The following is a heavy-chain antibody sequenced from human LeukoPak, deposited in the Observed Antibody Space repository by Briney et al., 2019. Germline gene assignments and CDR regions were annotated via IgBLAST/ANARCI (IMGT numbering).Heavy chain of an antibody. CDR1: GGSISSYY. Sequence: SETLSLTCTVSGGSISSYYWSWIRQPPGKGLEWIGYIYYSGSTNYNPSLKSRVTISVDTSKNQFSLKLSSVTAADTAVYYCARIYCSSTSCHYYFDYWGQGTLVTVSS. V-gene: IGHV4-59*01. CDR3: ARIYCSSTSCHYYFDY. D-gene: IGHD2-2*01. J-gene: IGHJ4*02. CDR2: IYYSGST.